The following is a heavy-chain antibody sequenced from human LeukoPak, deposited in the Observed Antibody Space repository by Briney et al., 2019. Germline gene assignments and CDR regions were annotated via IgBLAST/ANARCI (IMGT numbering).Heavy chain of an antibody. Sequence: GGSLRLSCTASGFTFSSYAMNWVRQAPGKGLEWVSAISGSCGGTYYADSVKGRFTISTDNSKNTLYLQMNSLRAEDTAVYYCAKEVSRVTTFYFDYWGQGTLVTVSS. J-gene: IGHJ4*02. CDR3: AKEVSRVTTFYFDY. CDR1: GFTFSSYA. V-gene: IGHV3-23*01. D-gene: IGHD4-17*01. CDR2: ISGSCGGT.